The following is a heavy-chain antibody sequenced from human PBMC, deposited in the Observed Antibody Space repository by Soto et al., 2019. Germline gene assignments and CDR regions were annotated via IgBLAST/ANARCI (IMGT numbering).Heavy chain of an antibody. J-gene: IGHJ6*03. CDR1: GGSISSGGYY. CDR3: AGTTSHQWYYMDV. Sequence: SETLSLTCTVSGGSISSGGYYWSWIRQHPGKSLERIGYIYYSGSTYYNKSLKSRVTISVDTSKNQFSLKLTSVTPEDTAVYYCAGTTSHQWYYMDVWGKGTTVTVSS. D-gene: IGHD1-7*01. V-gene: IGHV4-31*03. CDR2: IYYSGST.